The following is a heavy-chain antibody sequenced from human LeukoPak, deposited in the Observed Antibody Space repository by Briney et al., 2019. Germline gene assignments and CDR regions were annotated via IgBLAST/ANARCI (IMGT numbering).Heavy chain of an antibody. CDR1: GYTFTSYD. CDR2: INPNSGNT. D-gene: IGHD3-22*01. Sequence: ASVKVSCKASGYTFTSYDINWVRQATGQGLEWMGWINPNSGNTGYAQKFQGRVTITRNTSISTAYMELSSLRSEDTAVYYCARGGRANYYDSSGPTEFFFDYWGQGTLVTVSS. CDR3: ARGGRANYYDSSGPTEFFFDY. V-gene: IGHV1-8*03. J-gene: IGHJ4*02.